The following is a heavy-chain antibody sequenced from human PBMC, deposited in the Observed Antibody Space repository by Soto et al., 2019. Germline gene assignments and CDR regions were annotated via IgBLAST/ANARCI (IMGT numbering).Heavy chain of an antibody. V-gene: IGHV3-30*18. CDR1: GFTFSSYG. D-gene: IGHD6-13*01. J-gene: IGHJ6*02. CDR3: AKDKVAAAASYDYYGMDV. CDR2: ISYDGSNK. Sequence: QVQLVESGGGVVQPGRSLRLSCAASGFTFSSYGMHWVRQAPGKGLEWVAVISYDGSNKYYADSVKGRFTISRDNSKNTLYLQMNSLRAEDTAVYYCAKDKVAAAASYDYYGMDVWGQGTTVTVSS.